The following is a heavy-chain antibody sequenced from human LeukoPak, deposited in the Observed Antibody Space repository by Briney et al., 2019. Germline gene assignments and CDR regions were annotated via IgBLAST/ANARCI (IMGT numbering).Heavy chain of an antibody. D-gene: IGHD2-15*01. CDR2: INPNSGGT. J-gene: IGHJ3*02. CDR3: ARGGVVGLDAFDI. Sequence: ASVKVSCKASGYTFTGYYMPWVRQAPGQGLEWMGWINPNSGGTNYAHKFQGRVTMTRDTSISTAYMELRSDDTAIYYCARGGVVGLDAFDIWGQGTMVTVSS. CDR1: GYTFTGYY. V-gene: IGHV1-2*07.